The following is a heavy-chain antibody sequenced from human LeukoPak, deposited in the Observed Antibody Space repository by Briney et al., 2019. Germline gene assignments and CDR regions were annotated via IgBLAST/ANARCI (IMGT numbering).Heavy chain of an antibody. CDR1: GGSISSGDYY. CDR3: ARHIGHCSSSTCQPGFHP. CDR2: IYYSGNT. D-gene: IGHD2-2*01. V-gene: IGHV4-61*08. J-gene: IGHJ5*02. Sequence: SETLSLTCTVSGGSISSGDYYWSWIREPPGKGLEWIGYIYYSGNTNYNPSLKSRVTMSVDTSKSQFSLKLSSVTAADTAMYYCARHIGHCSSSTCQPGFHPWGQGTLVTVSS.